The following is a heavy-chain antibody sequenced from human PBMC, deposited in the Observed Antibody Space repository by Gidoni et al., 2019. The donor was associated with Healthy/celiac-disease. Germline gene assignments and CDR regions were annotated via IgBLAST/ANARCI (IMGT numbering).Heavy chain of an antibody. CDR3: ARSSGWNPLNYFDF. CDR2: ISSSSTYI. CDR1: GFIFSTYR. J-gene: IGHJ4*02. Sequence: EVQLVESGGGLVKPGGSLSLSCAASGFIFSTYRMHWVRQAPGKGLEWVSCISSSSTYIYYADSLKGRFTISRDNAKNSLYLQMTSLRAEDTAVYYCARSSGWNPLNYFDFWGQGALVTVSS. D-gene: IGHD6-19*01. V-gene: IGHV3-21*01.